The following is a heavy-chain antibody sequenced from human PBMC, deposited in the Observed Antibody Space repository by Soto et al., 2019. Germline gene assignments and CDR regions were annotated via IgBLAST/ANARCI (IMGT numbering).Heavy chain of an antibody. CDR3: AREISGWYRHFDY. J-gene: IGHJ4*02. CDR2: IWYDGSNK. Sequence: VQLVESGGGVVQPGRSLRLSCAASGFTFSSYGMHWVRQAPGKGLEWVAVIWYDGSNKYYADSVKGRFTISRANSRNTLYLQMNSLRAEDTAVHYCAREISGWYRHFDYWGQGTLVTVSS. D-gene: IGHD6-19*01. CDR1: GFTFSSYG. V-gene: IGHV3-33*01.